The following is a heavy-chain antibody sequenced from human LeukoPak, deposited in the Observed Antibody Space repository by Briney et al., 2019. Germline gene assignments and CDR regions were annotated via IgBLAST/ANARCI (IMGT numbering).Heavy chain of an antibody. D-gene: IGHD2-2*01. Sequence: GGSLRLSCSASGFTFSNYNINWVRQAPGKGLEWVSYISSNSGNTYYADSVKGRFTISRDNAKNSLYLQMNSLRAEDTAVYYCARDQRYCSSSSCPWEPFDYWGQGTLVTVSS. CDR3: ARDQRYCSSSSCPWEPFDY. CDR1: GFTFSNYN. V-gene: IGHV3-48*04. CDR2: ISSNSGNT. J-gene: IGHJ4*02.